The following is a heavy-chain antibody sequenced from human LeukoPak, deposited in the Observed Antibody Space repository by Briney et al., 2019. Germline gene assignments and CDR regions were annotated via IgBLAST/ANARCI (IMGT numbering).Heavy chain of an antibody. CDR3: ARGSIAARGYFDY. Sequence: ASVTVSCKASGYTFISYAMHWVRQAPGQRLEWMGWINAGNGNTRYSQKFQGRVTITRGTSASTAYMELSSLRSEDTAVYYCARGSIAARGYFDYWGQGTLVTVSS. V-gene: IGHV1-3*01. CDR1: GYTFISYA. D-gene: IGHD6-6*01. CDR2: INAGNGNT. J-gene: IGHJ4*02.